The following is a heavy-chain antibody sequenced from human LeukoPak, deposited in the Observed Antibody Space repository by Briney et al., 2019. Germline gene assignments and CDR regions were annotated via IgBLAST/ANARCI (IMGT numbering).Heavy chain of an antibody. CDR1: GGSISSGGYS. Sequence: PSETLSLTCAVSGGSISSGGYSWSWIRQPPGKGLEWIGYIYHSGSTYYNPSLKSRVTISVDRSKNQFSLKLSSVTAADTAVYYCARAVEYCSGGSCYPAPPFDYWGQGTLVTVSS. CDR2: IYHSGST. CDR3: ARAVEYCSGGSCYPAPPFDY. V-gene: IGHV4-30-2*01. J-gene: IGHJ4*02. D-gene: IGHD2-15*01.